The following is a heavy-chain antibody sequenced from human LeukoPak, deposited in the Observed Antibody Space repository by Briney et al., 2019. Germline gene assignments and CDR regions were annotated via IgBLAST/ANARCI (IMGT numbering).Heavy chain of an antibody. D-gene: IGHD1-26*01. CDR3: ARGLGGSYYAVDAFDI. J-gene: IGHJ3*02. Sequence: PGGSLRLSCAASGFTFSSYGMHWVRQAPGKGLVWVSRINSDGSSTSYADSVKGRFTISRDNAKNTLYLQMSSLRAEDTAVYYCARGLGGSYYAVDAFDIWGQGTMVTVSS. V-gene: IGHV3-74*01. CDR1: GFTFSSYG. CDR2: INSDGSST.